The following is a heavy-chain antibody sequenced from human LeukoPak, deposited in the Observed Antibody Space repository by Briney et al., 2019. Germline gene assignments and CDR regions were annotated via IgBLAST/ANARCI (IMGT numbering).Heavy chain of an antibody. Sequence: GGSLRLSCAASGFTFSSYAMSWVRQAPGKGLEWVSAISGSGGSTYYADSVKGRFTISRDNSKNTLYLQMDSLRAEDTAVYYCAKGPPRDQLLWSFDYWGQGTLVTVSS. V-gene: IGHV3-23*01. CDR2: ISGSGGST. D-gene: IGHD2-2*01. CDR1: GFTFSSYA. CDR3: AKGPPRDQLLWSFDY. J-gene: IGHJ4*02.